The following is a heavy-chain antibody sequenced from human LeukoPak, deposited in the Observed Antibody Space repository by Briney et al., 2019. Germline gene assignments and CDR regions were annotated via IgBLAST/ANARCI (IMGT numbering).Heavy chain of an antibody. CDR3: ARAKREQWLVPDY. V-gene: IGHV3-48*01. CDR1: GFTFSSYS. D-gene: IGHD6-19*01. Sequence: GGSLRLSCAASGFTFSSYSMNWVRQAPGKGLEWVSYISSSSSTIYYADSVKGRFTISRDNAKNSLYLQMNSLRAEDTAVYYCARAKREQWLVPDYWGQGTLVTVSS. CDR2: ISSSSSTI. J-gene: IGHJ4*02.